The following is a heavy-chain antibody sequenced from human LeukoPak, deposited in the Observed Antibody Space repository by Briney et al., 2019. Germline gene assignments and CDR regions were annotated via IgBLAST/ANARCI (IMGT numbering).Heavy chain of an antibody. D-gene: IGHD1-26*01. CDR2: IYYSGST. J-gene: IGHJ4*02. V-gene: IGHV4-61*05. CDR1: GGSISSSSYY. CDR3: ARGWVVGATYFDY. Sequence: SETLSLTCTVSGGSISSSSYYWGWIRQPPGKGLEWIGYIYYSGSTNYNPSLKSRVTISVDKSKNQFSLKLSSVTAADTAVYYCARGWVVGATYFDYWGQGTLVTVSS.